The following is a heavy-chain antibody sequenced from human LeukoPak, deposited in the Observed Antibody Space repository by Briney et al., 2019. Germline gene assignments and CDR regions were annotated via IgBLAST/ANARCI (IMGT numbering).Heavy chain of an antibody. CDR2: INHSGST. D-gene: IGHD4-17*01. CDR3: ARVKGGDGPRGFYYYGMDV. Sequence: PSETLSLTCAVYGGSFSGYYWSWIRQPPGKGLEWIGEINHSGSTNYNPSLKSRVTISVDTSKNQFSLKLSSVTAADTAVYYCARVKGGDGPRGFYYYGMDVWGKGTTVTVSS. J-gene: IGHJ6*04. CDR1: GGSFSGYY. V-gene: IGHV4-34*01.